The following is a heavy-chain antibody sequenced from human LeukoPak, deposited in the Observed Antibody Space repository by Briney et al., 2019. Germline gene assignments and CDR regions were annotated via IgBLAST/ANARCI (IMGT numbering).Heavy chain of an antibody. CDR2: ISCYNGDT. CDR1: GYTFNKYG. J-gene: IGHJ5*02. D-gene: IGHD6-19*01. CDR3: ARDPSNTSGWKTWFDT. V-gene: IGHV1-18*03. Sequence: ASVKVSCRTSGYTFNKYGISWVRQAPGQGLEWMGWISCYNGDTNYAQNLQGRVSLSTDTPTITVYMELRSLRSDDMAVYYCARDPSNTSGWKTWFDTWGQGTPVTVSS.